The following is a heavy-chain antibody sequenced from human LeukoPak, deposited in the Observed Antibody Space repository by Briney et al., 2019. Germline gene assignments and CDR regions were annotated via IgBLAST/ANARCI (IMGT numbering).Heavy chain of an antibody. V-gene: IGHV4-34*01. J-gene: IGHJ6*02. D-gene: IGHD6-13*01. CDR3: ERTFPFGAANYYIYGMDV. CDR1: GRSFSGYY. CDR2: INHSGIT. Sequence: SETLSLTCAVYGRSFSGYYGSCIRQPPGKGLEWIGEINHSGITNYNPSLKSRVTISVDTSKNQFSLKLSSVTAADTAAYYSERTFPFGAANYYIYGMDVWGQGTTVTVSS.